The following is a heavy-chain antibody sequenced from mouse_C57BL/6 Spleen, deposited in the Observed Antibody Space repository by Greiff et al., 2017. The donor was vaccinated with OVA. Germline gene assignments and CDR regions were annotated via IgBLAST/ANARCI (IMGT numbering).Heavy chain of an antibody. V-gene: IGHV1-54*01. CDR2: INPGSGGT. D-gene: IGHD2-4*01. CDR3: ARTDDYDTAWFAY. CDR1: GYAFTNYL. Sequence: QVQLQQSGAELVRPGTSVKVSCKASGYAFTNYLIEWVKQRPGQGLEWIGVINPGSGGTNYNEKFKGKATLTADKSSSNAYMQLSSLTSEDSAVYFCARTDDYDTAWFAYWGQGTLVTVSA. J-gene: IGHJ3*01.